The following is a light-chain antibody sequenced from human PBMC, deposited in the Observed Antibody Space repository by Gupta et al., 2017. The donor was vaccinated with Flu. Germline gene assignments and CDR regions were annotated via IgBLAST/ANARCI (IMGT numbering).Light chain of an antibody. CDR2: EVT. CDR1: SGDVGAFDL. J-gene: IGLJ2*01. Sequence: QSALPQPSAVSGSAGQAITISCTGTSGDVGAFDLVSWYHQRSGKAPQLLIYEVTKRPSGISERFSGSRSGNTASLTISDLQAEDEGAYHCLSYGGRRTLANFGTGTKLTVL. V-gene: IGLV2-23*02. CDR3: LSYGGRRTLAN.